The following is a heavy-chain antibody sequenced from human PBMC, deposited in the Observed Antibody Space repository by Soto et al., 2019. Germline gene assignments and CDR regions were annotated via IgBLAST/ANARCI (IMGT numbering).Heavy chain of an antibody. CDR1: RFAFSSYA. J-gene: IGHJ2*01. CDR3: AKGTTVTPWRYLDL. D-gene: IGHD4-17*01. Sequence: QEQLVESGGGVVQPGRSLRLSCAASRFAFSSYAMHWVRQAPGKGLEWVAVISYDGGYENYADSVKGRFTVSRDNSKSTLSLQMNSLSAEDTAVYYCAKGTTVTPWRYLDLWGQGTLVTVSS. V-gene: IGHV3-30*18. CDR2: ISYDGGYE.